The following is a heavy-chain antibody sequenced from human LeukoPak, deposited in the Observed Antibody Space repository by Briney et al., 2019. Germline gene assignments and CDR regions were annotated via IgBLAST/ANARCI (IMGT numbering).Heavy chain of an antibody. J-gene: IGHJ4*02. CDR1: GYTFTSYG. Sequence: GASVKVSCKASGYTFTSYGISWVRQAPGQGLEWMGWISAYNGNTNYAQKLQGRVTMTTDTSTSTAYMELRSLRSDDTAVYYCARDWGYCSSTSCYHVWGQGTLVTVSS. CDR3: ARDWGYCSSTSCYHV. D-gene: IGHD2-2*01. V-gene: IGHV1-18*01. CDR2: ISAYNGNT.